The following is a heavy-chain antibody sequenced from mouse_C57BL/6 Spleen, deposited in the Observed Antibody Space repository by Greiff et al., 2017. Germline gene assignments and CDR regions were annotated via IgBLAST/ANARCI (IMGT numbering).Heavy chain of an antibody. CDR2: INPNNGGT. CDR1: GYTFTDYY. CDR3: ARRGAQGAWLAY. J-gene: IGHJ3*01. V-gene: IGHV1-26*01. Sequence: EVQLQQSGPELVKPGASVKISCKASGYTFTDYYMNWVKQSHGKSLEWIGDINPNNGGTSYNQKFKGKATLTVDKSSSTAYMALRSLTSEDSAVYYCARRGAQGAWLAYWGQGTLVTVSA. D-gene: IGHD3-2*02.